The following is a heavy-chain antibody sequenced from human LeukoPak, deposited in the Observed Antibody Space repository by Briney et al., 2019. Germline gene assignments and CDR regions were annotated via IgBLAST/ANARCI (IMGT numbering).Heavy chain of an antibody. J-gene: IGHJ5*02. CDR2: IIPIFGTA. CDR1: GGTFSSYA. Sequence: SVKVSCKASGGTFSSYAISWVRQAPGQGLEWMGGIIPIFGTANYAQKFQGRVTITADESTSTAYMELSSLRSEDTAVYYCARDDCSSTSCYTAVGWFDPWGQGTLVTVSS. D-gene: IGHD2-2*02. V-gene: IGHV1-69*13. CDR3: ARDDCSSTSCYTAVGWFDP.